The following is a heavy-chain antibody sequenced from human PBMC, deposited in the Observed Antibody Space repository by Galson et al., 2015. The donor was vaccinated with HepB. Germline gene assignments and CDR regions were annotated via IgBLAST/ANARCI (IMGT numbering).Heavy chain of an antibody. CDR3: VRDLNIAGRPGNDY. V-gene: IGHV3-21*06. CDR1: GFTFGTYN. J-gene: IGHJ4*02. D-gene: IGHD2/OR15-2a*01. Sequence: SLRLSCAASGFTFGTYNIMWVRQAPGKGLEWVSSISGKSDFIFYADSVRGRFTISRDNANDSAYLQMDSLRAEDTATYYCVRDLNIAGRPGNDYWGQGTLVTVSS. CDR2: ISGKSDFI.